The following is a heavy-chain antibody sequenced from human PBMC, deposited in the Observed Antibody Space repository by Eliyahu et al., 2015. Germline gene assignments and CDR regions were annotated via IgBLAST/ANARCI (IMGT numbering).Heavy chain of an antibody. Sequence: EIQLVESGGGFVQSGGSXXLSCAASGFTFSAYSMXWVRXAPGKGLEWVGKIKQDGNEEQYADSVRDRFTISRDNARNSLYLQMNNLGDEDTAVYFCGRDYPRDCSSTGCPSPFDYWGQGTVVTVSS. CDR2: IKQDGNEE. CDR3: GRDYPRDCSSTGCPSPFDY. V-gene: IGHV3-7*01. CDR1: GFTFSAYS. D-gene: IGHD2-2*01. J-gene: IGHJ4*02.